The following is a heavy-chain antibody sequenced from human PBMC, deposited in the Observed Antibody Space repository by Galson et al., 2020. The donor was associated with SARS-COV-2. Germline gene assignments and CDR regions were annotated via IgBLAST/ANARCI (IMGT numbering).Heavy chain of an antibody. CDR2: ISSSGSTV. Sequence: GGSLRLSCAASGFTFSSYEMNWVRQAPGKGLERVSYISSSGSTVYYADSVKGRFTISRDNAKKSLYLQMNSLRAEDTALYYCARDPSSSWYDWFDPCGQGTLVTVSS. CDR1: GFTFSSYE. CDR3: ARDPSSSWYDWFDP. D-gene: IGHD6-13*01. V-gene: IGHV3-48*03. J-gene: IGHJ5*02.